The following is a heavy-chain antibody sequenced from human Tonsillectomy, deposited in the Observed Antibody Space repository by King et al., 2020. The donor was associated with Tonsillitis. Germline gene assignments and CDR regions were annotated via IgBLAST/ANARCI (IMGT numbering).Heavy chain of an antibody. CDR1: GGSISTYY. J-gene: IGHJ4*02. Sequence: VQLQESGPGLVKPSETLSLTCTVTGGSISTYYWSWIRQPPGKGLEWIGFIHYSGSTNYNPSLKSRVTISVDTSKNQFSLRLSSVTAADTAVYYCARGVGATRFDYWGQGTLVTVSS. CDR2: IHYSGST. D-gene: IGHD1-26*01. V-gene: IGHV4-59*08. CDR3: ARGVGATRFDY.